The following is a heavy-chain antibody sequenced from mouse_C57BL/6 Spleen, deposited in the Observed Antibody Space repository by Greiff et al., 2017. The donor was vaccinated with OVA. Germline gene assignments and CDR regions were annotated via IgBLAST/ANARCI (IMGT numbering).Heavy chain of an antibody. CDR2: ISYDGSN. CDR1: GYSITSGYY. Sequence: EVKLQESGPGLVKPSQSLSLTCSVTGYSITSGYYWNWIRQFPGNKLEWMGYISYDGSNNYNPSLKNRISITRDTSKNQFFLKLNSVTTEDTATDYCARENSSGYAMDYWGQGTSVTVSS. D-gene: IGHD3-2*02. V-gene: IGHV3-6*01. J-gene: IGHJ4*01. CDR3: ARENSSGYAMDY.